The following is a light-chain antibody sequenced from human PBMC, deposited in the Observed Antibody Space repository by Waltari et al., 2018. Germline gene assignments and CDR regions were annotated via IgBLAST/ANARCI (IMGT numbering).Light chain of an antibody. Sequence: QSALTQPASVSGSPGQSITISYTGTSGDVGRYNLVSWYQQHPGKAPKLMIYEIYKRPSWISDRFSGSKSGNAASLTISGLQAEDEADYYCSSYAGATLFGGGTKLTVL. CDR1: SGDVGRYNL. V-gene: IGLV2-23*02. J-gene: IGLJ2*01. CDR3: SSYAGATL. CDR2: EIY.